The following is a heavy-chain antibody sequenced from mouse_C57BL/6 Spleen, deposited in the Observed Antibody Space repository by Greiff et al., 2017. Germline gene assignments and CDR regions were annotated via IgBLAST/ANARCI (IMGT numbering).Heavy chain of an antibody. CDR3: TGDDYYDYSYYAMDY. D-gene: IGHD2-4*01. J-gene: IGHJ4*01. Sequence: EVQLVESGEGLVKPGGSLKLSCAASGFTFSSYAMSWVRQTPEKRLEWVAYISSGGDYIYYADTVKGRFTISRDNARNTLYLQMSSLKSEDTAMYDCTGDDYYDYSYYAMDYWGQGTSVTVSS. V-gene: IGHV5-9-1*02. CDR2: ISSGGDYI. CDR1: GFTFSSYA.